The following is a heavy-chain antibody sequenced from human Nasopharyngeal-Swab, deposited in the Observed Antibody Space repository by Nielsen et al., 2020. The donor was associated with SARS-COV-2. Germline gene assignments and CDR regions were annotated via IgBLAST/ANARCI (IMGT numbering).Heavy chain of an antibody. CDR3: TRDLGLYRSNLHLDY. D-gene: IGHD6-13*01. J-gene: IGHJ4*02. V-gene: IGHV3-48*02. Sequence: GGSLRLSCVASGFTFSTYGMNWVRQPPGKGLEWVSYISRNSTTINYADSVKGRFTISRDNARNSLYLQMNSLRDEDTAVYYCTRDLGLYRSNLHLDYWGQGTLVTVSS. CDR2: ISRNSTTI. CDR1: GFTFSTYG.